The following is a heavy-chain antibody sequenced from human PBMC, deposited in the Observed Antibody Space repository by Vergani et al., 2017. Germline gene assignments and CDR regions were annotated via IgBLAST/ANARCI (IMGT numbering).Heavy chain of an antibody. Sequence: QVQLVQSGAEVKKPGSSVKVSCKASGGTFSSYAISWVRQAPGQGLEWMGRIIPIFGTANYAQKFQGRVTFTADESTSTAYMKLSSLRSEDTAVYYCARGGAYYYDSSGYYYWGQGTLVTVSS. CDR3: ARGGAYYYDSSGYYY. CDR1: GGTFSSYA. J-gene: IGHJ4*02. V-gene: IGHV1-69*15. D-gene: IGHD3-22*01. CDR2: IIPIFGTA.